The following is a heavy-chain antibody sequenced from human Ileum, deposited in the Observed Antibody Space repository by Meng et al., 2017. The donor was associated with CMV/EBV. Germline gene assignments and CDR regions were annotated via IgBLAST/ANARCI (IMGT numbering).Heavy chain of an antibody. Sequence: QVQLQESGPGLVKPSETLSLSCSVSGASIISYFWIWIRQPPGKGLEWIGYIYYNGKTNYKPYLSSRVTISVDGSKKQFSLKLTTVTTADTAVYYCVRGPVLTGNLNWGQGILVTVSS. V-gene: IGHV4-59*08. CDR2: IYYNGKT. CDR3: VRGPVLTGNLN. J-gene: IGHJ4*02. CDR1: GASIISYF. D-gene: IGHD3-9*01.